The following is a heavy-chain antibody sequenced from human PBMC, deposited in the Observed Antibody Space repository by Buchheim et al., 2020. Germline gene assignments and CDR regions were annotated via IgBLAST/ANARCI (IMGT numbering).Heavy chain of an antibody. J-gene: IGHJ5*02. D-gene: IGHD3-9*01. CDR1: GYTFTSYY. CDR3: ARAMSYYDILTDNWFDP. V-gene: IGHV1-46*01. CDR2: INPSGGST. Sequence: QVQLVQSGAEVKKPGASVKVSCKASGYTFTSYYMHWVRQASGQGLEWMGIINPSGGSTSYAQKFQGRVTMTRDTSTSTVYMELSSLRSEDTAVYYCARAMSYYDILTDNWFDPWGQGTL.